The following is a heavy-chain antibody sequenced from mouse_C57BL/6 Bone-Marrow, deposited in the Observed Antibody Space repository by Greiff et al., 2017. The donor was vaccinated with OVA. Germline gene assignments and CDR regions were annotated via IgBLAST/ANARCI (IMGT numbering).Heavy chain of an antibody. D-gene: IGHD1-1*01. CDR1: GYTFTSYW. CDR2: IYPGSGST. Sequence: QVQLQQSGAELVKPGASVKMSCKASGYTFTSYWITWVKQRPGQGLEWIGDIYPGSGSTNYNEKFKSKATLTVDTSSSTAYMQLSSLTSEDSAVYYCARDGLLRYGAMDYWGQGTSVTVSS. J-gene: IGHJ4*01. V-gene: IGHV1-55*01. CDR3: ARDGLLRYGAMDY.